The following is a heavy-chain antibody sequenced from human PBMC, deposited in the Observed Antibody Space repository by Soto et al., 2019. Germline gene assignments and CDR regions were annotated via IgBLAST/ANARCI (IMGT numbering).Heavy chain of an antibody. J-gene: IGHJ6*02. D-gene: IGHD3-10*01. CDR1: GFTVSSYS. CDR3: ARDCCRGYYCYGMDV. V-gene: IGHV3-21*01. CDR2: ISSSSSYI. Sequence: EVQLVESGGGLVKPGGSLRLSCAASGFTVSSYSMNWVRQAPGKGLEWVSSISSSSSYIYYADSVKGRFTISRDNDKNYLYLQMNSLRAEDTAVYYCARDCCRGYYCYGMDVWGRGTPVTVSS.